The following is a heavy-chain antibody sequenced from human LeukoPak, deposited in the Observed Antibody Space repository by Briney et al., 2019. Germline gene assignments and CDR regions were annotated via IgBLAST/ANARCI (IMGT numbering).Heavy chain of an antibody. D-gene: IGHD3-22*01. Sequence: SVKVSCKASGGTFSSYAISWVRQAPGQGLEWMGRIIPIFGTANYAQKFQGRVTITTDESTSTAYMELSSLRSEDTAVYYCARETRPSHYYDSSGYYAYWGQETLVTVSS. V-gene: IGHV1-69*05. J-gene: IGHJ4*02. CDR1: GGTFSSYA. CDR3: ARETRPSHYYDSSGYYAY. CDR2: IIPIFGTA.